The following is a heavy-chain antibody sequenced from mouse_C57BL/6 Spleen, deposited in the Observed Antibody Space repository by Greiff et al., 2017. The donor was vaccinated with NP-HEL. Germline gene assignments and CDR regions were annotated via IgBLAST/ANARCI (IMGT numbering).Heavy chain of an antibody. CDR1: GYAFSSYW. V-gene: IGHV1-80*01. CDR3: ARRGSSYYYAMDY. CDR2: IYPGDGDT. Sequence: VQLQQSGAELVKPGASVKISCKASGYAFSSYWMNWVKQRPGKGLEWIGQIYPGDGDTNYNGKFKGKATLTADKSSSTAYMQLSSLTSEDSAVYFCARRGSSYYYAMDYWGQRTSVTVSS. D-gene: IGHD1-1*01. J-gene: IGHJ4*01.